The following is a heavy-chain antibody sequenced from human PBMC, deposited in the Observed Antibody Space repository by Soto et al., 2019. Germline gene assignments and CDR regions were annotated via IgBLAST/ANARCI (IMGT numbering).Heavy chain of an antibody. CDR1: GGSISSGGYY. D-gene: IGHD5-12*01. CDR2: IYYSGST. J-gene: IGHJ4*02. V-gene: IGHV4-31*03. Sequence: QVQLQESGPGLVKPSQTLFLTCTVSGGSISSGGYYWSWIRQHPGKGLEWIGYIYYSGSTYYNPSLKSRVTISVDTSKNQFSLKLSSVTAADTAVYYCARLDIVATISYTFDYWGQGTLVTVSS. CDR3: ARLDIVATISYTFDY.